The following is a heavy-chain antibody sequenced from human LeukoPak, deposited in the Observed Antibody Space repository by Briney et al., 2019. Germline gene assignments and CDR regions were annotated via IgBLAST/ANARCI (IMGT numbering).Heavy chain of an antibody. CDR1: GFSVCDHA. CDR3: SRGPIELWVNNGMDA. D-gene: IGHD5-18*01. Sequence: GGSLRLSCKGSGFSVCDHAMSWVRQAPGQGREWVGFIRSNEYRGTTEYAASVKGRFTISRDDSNNIAYLQMNRLKTEDTAVYYCSRGPIELWVNNGMDAWGQGTTVTVSS. V-gene: IGHV3-49*04. J-gene: IGHJ6*02. CDR2: IRSNEYRGTT.